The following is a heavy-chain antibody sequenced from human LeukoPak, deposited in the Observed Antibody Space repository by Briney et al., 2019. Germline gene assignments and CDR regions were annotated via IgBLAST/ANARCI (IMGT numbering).Heavy chain of an antibody. Sequence: GGSLRLSCTASGFTFGGHAMSWVRQAPGKGLEWVGFIRSKAYGGTTEYAASVKGRFTISRDDSKSIAYLQMNSLKTEDTAVYYCSRAGYELDFDYWGQGTLVTVSS. CDR1: GFTFGGHA. CDR3: SRAGYELDFDY. CDR2: IRSKAYGGTT. J-gene: IGHJ4*02. V-gene: IGHV3-49*04. D-gene: IGHD5-12*01.